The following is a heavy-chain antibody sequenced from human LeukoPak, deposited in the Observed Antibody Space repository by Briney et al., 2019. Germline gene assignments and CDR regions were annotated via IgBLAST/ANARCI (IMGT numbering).Heavy chain of an antibody. CDR3: ARKGGSYYYYYMDL. V-gene: IGHV3-9*01. D-gene: IGHD1-26*01. CDR2: ISWNSGSI. J-gene: IGHJ6*03. CDR1: GFTFDDYA. Sequence: GGSLRLSCAASGFTFDDYAMHWVRQAPGKGLEWVSGISWNSGSIGYADSVKGRFTISRDNAKNSLYLQMNSLRAEDTAVYYCARKGGSYYYYYMDLWGKGTTVTVSS.